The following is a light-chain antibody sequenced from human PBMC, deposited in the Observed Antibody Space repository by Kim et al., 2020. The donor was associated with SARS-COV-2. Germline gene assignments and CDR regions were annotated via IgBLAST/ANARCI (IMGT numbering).Light chain of an antibody. J-gene: IGKJ1*01. Sequence: DIQMTQPPSTLSASVGDRVTITCRASQSISSYLAWYQQKPGKAPELLIYKASILESGVPSRFSGSGSGTEFTLTISSLQPDDFASFYCQQYKTSPWTFGQGTKVDIK. CDR1: QSISSY. CDR3: QQYKTSPWT. V-gene: IGKV1-5*03. CDR2: KAS.